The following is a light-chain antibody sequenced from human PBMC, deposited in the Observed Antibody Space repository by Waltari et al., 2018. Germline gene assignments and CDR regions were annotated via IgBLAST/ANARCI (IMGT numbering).Light chain of an antibody. CDR1: SIDVGNYDL. V-gene: IGLV2-23*01. Sequence: QSALTQPASVSGSPGQSITISCTGTSIDVGNYDLVSWYQQHPGKVPKLIIYEGSKRPSGVSNRFSGSKSGNTASLTISGLQAEDEADYYCCSYAGSTLVFGGGTKLTVL. CDR3: CSYAGSTLV. J-gene: IGLJ3*02. CDR2: EGS.